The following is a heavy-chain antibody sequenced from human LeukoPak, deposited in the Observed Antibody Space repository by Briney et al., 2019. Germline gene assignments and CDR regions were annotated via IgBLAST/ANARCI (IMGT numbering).Heavy chain of an antibody. D-gene: IGHD2-2*01. CDR3: ARGSPPDYCSSTSCYDDY. Sequence: SETLSLTCAVYGGSFRNYYWSWIRQPPGKGLEWIGEINHSGSTNYNPSLKSRVTILVDTSKNQFSLKVSSVTAADTAVYYCARGSPPDYCSSTSCYDDYWGQGTLVTVSS. CDR2: INHSGST. V-gene: IGHV4-34*01. CDR1: GGSFRNYY. J-gene: IGHJ4*02.